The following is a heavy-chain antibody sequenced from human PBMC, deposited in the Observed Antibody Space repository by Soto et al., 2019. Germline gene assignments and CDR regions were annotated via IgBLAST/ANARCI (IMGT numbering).Heavy chain of an antibody. J-gene: IGHJ6*03. V-gene: IGHV1-18*01. Sequence: ASVKVSCKASGYTFTSYGISWVRQAPGQGLEWMGWISAYNGNTNYAQKLQGRVTMTTDTSTSTAYMELRSLRSDDTAVYYCARDPTTPSFYCSSTSCSYYYYYMDVWGKGTTVTVSS. CDR2: ISAYNGNT. CDR3: ARDPTTPSFYCSSTSCSYYYYYMDV. CDR1: GYTFTSYG. D-gene: IGHD2-2*01.